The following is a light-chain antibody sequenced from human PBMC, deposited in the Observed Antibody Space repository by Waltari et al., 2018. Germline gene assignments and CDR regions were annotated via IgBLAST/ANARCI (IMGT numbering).Light chain of an antibody. CDR3: QQRSNWSWT. J-gene: IGKJ1*01. CDR1: QSVSSY. Sequence: EIVLTQSPATLSLSPGERATLSCRASQSVSSYLAWYQQKPGQAPRLPIYDATTRATGIPARFSGSGSGTDFTLTLSSLEPEDFAVYYCQQRSNWSWTFGQGTRVEIK. CDR2: DAT. V-gene: IGKV3-11*01.